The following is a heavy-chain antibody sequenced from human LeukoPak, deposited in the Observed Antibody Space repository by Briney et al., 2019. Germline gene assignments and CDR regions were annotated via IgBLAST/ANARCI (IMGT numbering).Heavy chain of an antibody. CDR3: ARTHPFDY. Sequence: QPGGSLRLSCAASGFTFANTWMHWVRQAPGKGLVWVSLINNDGSTTNYADSVKGRFTISRDNAKNTLYLQMNSLRAEDTAVYYCARTHPFDYWGQGTLVTVSS. J-gene: IGHJ4*02. CDR1: GFTFANTW. V-gene: IGHV3-74*01. CDR2: INNDGSTT.